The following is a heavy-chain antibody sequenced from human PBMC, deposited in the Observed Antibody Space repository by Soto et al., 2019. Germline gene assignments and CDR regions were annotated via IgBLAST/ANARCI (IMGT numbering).Heavy chain of an antibody. CDR3: ARERSRLIFDS. V-gene: IGHV3-73*01. D-gene: IGHD3-22*01. CDR2: IRSKANDFAT. Sequence: GGSLRLSCTASGFAFSDSAMHWVRQASGKGLEWVGRIRSKANDFATTYAASVIGRFTISRDESKNTAFLQMNFLQTEDTAVYYCARERSRLIFDSWGQGILVTVSS. J-gene: IGHJ5*01. CDR1: GFAFSDSA.